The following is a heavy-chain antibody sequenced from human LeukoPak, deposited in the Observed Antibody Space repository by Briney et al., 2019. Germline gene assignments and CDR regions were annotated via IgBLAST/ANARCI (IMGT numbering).Heavy chain of an antibody. CDR3: AKEETLVDRVPYYGMDV. Sequence: PGGSLRLSCAASGFTFSSYGMNWVRQAPGKGLEWVSTISGSGTGTYYADSVKGRFTISRDNSKNTLYLQMNSLRAEDTAVYYCAKEETLVDRVPYYGMDVWGQGTTVTVSS. CDR1: GFTFSSYG. J-gene: IGHJ6*02. CDR2: ISGSGTGT. V-gene: IGHV3-23*01. D-gene: IGHD3-9*01.